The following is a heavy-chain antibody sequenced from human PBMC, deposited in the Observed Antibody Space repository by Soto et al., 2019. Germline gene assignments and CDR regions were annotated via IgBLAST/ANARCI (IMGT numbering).Heavy chain of an antibody. CDR2: ISYHGRDK. CDR3: AKDHLTTTVTTVGY. Sequence: QVQLVESGGGVVQPGRSLRLSCAASGFTFSNYGMHWVRQARGKGLEWVAVISYHGRDKYYADSVKGRFTISRDNSKNTLYLQMDSLRAEDTAVYYCAKDHLTTTVTTVGYWGQGTLVTVSS. CDR1: GFTFSNYG. D-gene: IGHD4-17*01. V-gene: IGHV3-30*18. J-gene: IGHJ4*02.